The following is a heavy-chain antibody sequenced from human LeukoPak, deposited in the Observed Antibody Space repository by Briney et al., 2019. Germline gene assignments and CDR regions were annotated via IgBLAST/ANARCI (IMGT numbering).Heavy chain of an antibody. CDR2: INPNSGGT. CDR3: TRDSGSYLSTYFQY. Sequence: ASVKVSCKASGYTFTGNYIHWVRQAPGQGLEWMGWINPNSGGTKFAQNFQGRVTMTRDTSISTAYMELNRLRSDDTAIYYCTRDSGSYLSTYFQYWGQGTLVTVSS. CDR1: GYTFTGNY. V-gene: IGHV1-2*02. D-gene: IGHD1-26*01. J-gene: IGHJ1*01.